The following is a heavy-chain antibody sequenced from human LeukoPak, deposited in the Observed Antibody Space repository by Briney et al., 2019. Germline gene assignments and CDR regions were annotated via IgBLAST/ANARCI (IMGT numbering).Heavy chain of an antibody. CDR3: VRDGEGVAISVNYWFDP. CDR1: GFTFTSYD. CDR2: MNPNNGNT. V-gene: IGHV1-8*01. Sequence: ASVKVSCKASGFTFTSYDINWVRQATGQGLEWMGWMNPNNGNTGYAQKFQGRVTMTRDTSVSTAYMELRSLRSEDTAVYYCVRDGEGVAISVNYWFDPWGQGTLVTVSS. D-gene: IGHD3-10*01. J-gene: IGHJ5*02.